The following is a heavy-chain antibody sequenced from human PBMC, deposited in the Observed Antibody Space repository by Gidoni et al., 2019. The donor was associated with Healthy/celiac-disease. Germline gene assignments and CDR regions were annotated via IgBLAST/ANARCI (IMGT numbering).Heavy chain of an antibody. D-gene: IGHD2-2*01. CDR1: GGTFSSYA. CDR2: IIPIFGTA. V-gene: IGHV1-69*06. CDR3: ARDKVVVRYQLPPVRYFQH. Sequence: QVQLVQSGAEVKKPGSSVKVSCKASGGTFSSYAISWVRQAPGQGLEWMGGIIPIFGTANYAQKFQGRVTITADKSTSTAYMELSSLRSEDTAVYYCARDKVVVRYQLPPVRYFQHWGQGTLVTVSS. J-gene: IGHJ1*01.